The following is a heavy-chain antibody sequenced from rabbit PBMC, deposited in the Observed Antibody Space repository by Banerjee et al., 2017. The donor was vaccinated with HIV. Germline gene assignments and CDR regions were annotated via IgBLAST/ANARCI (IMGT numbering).Heavy chain of an antibody. D-gene: IGHD1-1*01. Sequence: QSLEESGGDLVKPGASLTLTCTASGFSFSSSYWISWVRQTPGKGREWIAYIYPDYGSTDYASWVNGRFTISLDNAQNTVFLQMTSLTAADTATYFCARAYASSSGYYIPYYFNLWGPGTLVTVS. CDR2: IYPDYGST. V-gene: IGHV1S40*01. CDR1: GFSFSSSYW. CDR3: ARAYASSSGYYIPYYFNL. J-gene: IGHJ4*01.